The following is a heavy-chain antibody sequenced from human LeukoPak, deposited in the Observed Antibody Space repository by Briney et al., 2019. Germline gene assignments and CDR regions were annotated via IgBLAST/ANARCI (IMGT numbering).Heavy chain of an antibody. J-gene: IGHJ3*01. Sequence: SETLSLTCTVSGYSISRGYYWAWIRQAPGKGLELIGSIHHTGKTYFHPSLKSRVTISIDASKNQFSLTPTYVTAADTAVYFCARDASLGSGPTDGFDLWGRGTLVTVSS. CDR1: GYSISRGYY. D-gene: IGHD2-15*01. V-gene: IGHV4-38-2*02. CDR3: ARDASLGSGPTDGFDL. CDR2: IHHTGKT.